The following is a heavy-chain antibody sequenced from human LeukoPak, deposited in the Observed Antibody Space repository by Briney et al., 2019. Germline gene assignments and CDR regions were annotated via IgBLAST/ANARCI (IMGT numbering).Heavy chain of an antibody. CDR3: ASRYCSSTSCNAFDI. D-gene: IGHD2-2*01. J-gene: IGHJ3*02. V-gene: IGHV4-34*01. CDR2: INHSGST. CDR1: GGSFSGYY. Sequence: SETLSLTCAVYGGSFSGYYWSWIRQPPGKGLEWIGEINHSGSTNYNPSLKSRVTISVDTSKNQFSLKLSSVTAADTAVYYCASRYCSSTSCNAFDIWGQGTMVTVSS.